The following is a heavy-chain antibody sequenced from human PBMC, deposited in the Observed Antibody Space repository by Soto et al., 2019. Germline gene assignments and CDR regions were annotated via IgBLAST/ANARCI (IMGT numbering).Heavy chain of an antibody. V-gene: IGHV1-3*01. J-gene: IGHJ4*02. CDR2: INAGNGNT. CDR1: GYTFTSYA. CDR3: ARSQYCSSTSCYAAFDY. Sequence: ASVKVSCKSSGYTFTSYAMHCVRQAPGQRLEWMGWINAGNGNTKYSQKFQGRVTITRDTSASTAYMELSSLRSEDTAVYYCARSQYCSSTSCYAAFDYWGQGTLVTVSS. D-gene: IGHD2-2*01.